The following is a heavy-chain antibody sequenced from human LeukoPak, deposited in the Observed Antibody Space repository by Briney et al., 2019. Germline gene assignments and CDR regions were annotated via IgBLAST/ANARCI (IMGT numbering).Heavy chain of an antibody. J-gene: IGHJ6*03. CDR2: IKQDGSEK. CDR1: GFTFSNAW. V-gene: IGHV3-7*01. CDR3: ARESAGLGYYYGSGSYDYYYYYYMDV. D-gene: IGHD3-10*01. Sequence: PGGSLRLSCAASGFTFSNAWMSWVRQAPGKGLEGVANIKQDGSEKYYVDSVKGRFTISRDNAKNSLYLQMNSLRAEDTAVYYCARESAGLGYYYGSGSYDYYYYYYMDVWGKGTTVTISS.